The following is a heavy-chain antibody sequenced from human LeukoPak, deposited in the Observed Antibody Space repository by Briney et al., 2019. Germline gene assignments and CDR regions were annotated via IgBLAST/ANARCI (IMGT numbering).Heavy chain of an antibody. CDR1: GYTFTAYY. V-gene: IGHV1-46*01. CDR2: INPIGGST. D-gene: IGHD6-19*01. Sequence: ASVTVSCTASGYTFTAYYMHWVRQAPGQGLEWMGIINPIGGSTSYAQKFQGRVTVTRDTSTSAVYMELSSLRSEDTAVYYCARVAVAGSPWDWFDPWGQGTLVTVSS. CDR3: ARVAVAGSPWDWFDP. J-gene: IGHJ5*02.